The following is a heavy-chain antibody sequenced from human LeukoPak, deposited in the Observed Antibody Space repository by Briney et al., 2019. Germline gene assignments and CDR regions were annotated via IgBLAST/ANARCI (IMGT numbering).Heavy chain of an antibody. CDR1: GYTFTGYY. V-gene: IGHV1-2*02. Sequence: ASVKVSCKASGYTFTGYYMHWVRQAPGQGLEWMGWINPNSGGTNYAQKFQGRVTMTRDTSISTAYMELSRLRSDDTAVDYCARAAGGSLNWFDPWGQGTLVTVSS. D-gene: IGHD1-26*01. CDR2: INPNSGGT. CDR3: ARAAGGSLNWFDP. J-gene: IGHJ5*02.